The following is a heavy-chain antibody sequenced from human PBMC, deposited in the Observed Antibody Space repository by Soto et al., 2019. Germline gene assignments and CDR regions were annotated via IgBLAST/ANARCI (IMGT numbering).Heavy chain of an antibody. V-gene: IGHV1-69*13. D-gene: IGHD2-8*02. CDR1: GGTFSSYA. J-gene: IGHJ6*02. Sequence: SVKVSCKASGGTFSSYAISWVRQAPGQGLEWMGGIIPIFGTANYAQKFQGRVTITADESTSTAYMELSSLRAEDTAVYYCAKDTVCPLCYYYYGMDVWGQGTTVTVSS. CDR3: AKDTVCPLCYYYYGMDV. CDR2: IIPIFGTA.